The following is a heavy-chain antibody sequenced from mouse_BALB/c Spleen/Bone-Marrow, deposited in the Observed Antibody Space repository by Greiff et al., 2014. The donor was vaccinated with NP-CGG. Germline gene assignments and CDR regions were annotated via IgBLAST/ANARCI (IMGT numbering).Heavy chain of an antibody. CDR1: GFTFSSFG. J-gene: IGHJ4*01. D-gene: IGHD1-2*01. CDR2: ISGGSSII. V-gene: IGHV5-17*02. Sequence: DVHLVESGGGLVQPGGSRKLSCAASGFTFSSFGMHRVRQAPEKGLEWVAYISGGSSIIYYADTVKGRFTISRDNPKNTLFLQMTSLRSEDTAIYYCARKDYFGYAAMDYWGQGTSVTVSS. CDR3: ARKDYFGYAAMDY.